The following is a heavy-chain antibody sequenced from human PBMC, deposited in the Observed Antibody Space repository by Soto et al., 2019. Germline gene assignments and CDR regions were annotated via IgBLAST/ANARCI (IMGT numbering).Heavy chain of an antibody. J-gene: IGHJ3*02. CDR2: IYYTGHT. V-gene: IGHV4-31*03. CDR1: GVSINSGGYY. CDR3: ARGSQLERDALDI. Sequence: QVQLQESGPGLVKPSQTLSLTCSVSGVSINSGGYYWSWIRHHPGKGLEWIGYIYYTGHTFYNAAPKSRGAMSLHTSKNQFSLKLSSVTAADTAVYYCARGSQLERDALDIWGQGTMVTVSS. D-gene: IGHD1-1*01.